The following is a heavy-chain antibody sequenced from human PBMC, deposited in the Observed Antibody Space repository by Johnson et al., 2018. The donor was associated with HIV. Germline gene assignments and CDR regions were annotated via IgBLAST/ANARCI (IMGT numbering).Heavy chain of an antibody. Sequence: QVQLVESGGGLVKPGGSLRLSCAVSGVIFSDYYMSCIRQAPGKGLEWVSYISSSGTTIYSADSVQGRFTTSRDNAKNSLYLQMNSLRAEDTALYYCAGGSRYTYDNDDAHLLQALDIWGQGTMVTVSS. CDR1: GVIFSDYY. CDR3: AGGSRYTYDNDDAHLLQALDI. CDR2: ISSSGTTI. D-gene: IGHD3-22*01. J-gene: IGHJ3*02. V-gene: IGHV3-11*04.